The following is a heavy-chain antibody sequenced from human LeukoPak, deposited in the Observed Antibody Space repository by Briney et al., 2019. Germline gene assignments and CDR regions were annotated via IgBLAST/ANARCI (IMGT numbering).Heavy chain of an antibody. V-gene: IGHV3-48*04. J-gene: IGHJ4*02. D-gene: IGHD4-17*01. Sequence: PGGSLRLSCAASGFTFSTYTFNWVRQAPGKGLEWLSYISSGGITIFYADSVKGRFTISRGNAKNSLYLHMNSLKAEDTAVYYCARDFDYGDYIDFWGQGTLVTVSS. CDR1: GFTFSTYT. CDR3: ARDFDYGDYIDF. CDR2: ISSGGITI.